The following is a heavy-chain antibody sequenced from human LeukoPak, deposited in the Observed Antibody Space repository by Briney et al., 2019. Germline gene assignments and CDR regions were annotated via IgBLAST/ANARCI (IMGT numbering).Heavy chain of an antibody. D-gene: IGHD5-18*01. CDR1: GFTFSSYA. CDR3: AKVTWIQLWSAGGAFDI. J-gene: IGHJ3*02. Sequence: GGSLRLSCAASGFTFSSYAMSWVRQAPGKGLEWVSAIIVSGGSKYYADSVKGRFTISRDNYKTTLYLQMNSLRAEDTAVYYCAKVTWIQLWSAGGAFDIWGQGTMVTVSS. CDR2: IIVSGGSK. V-gene: IGHV3-23*01.